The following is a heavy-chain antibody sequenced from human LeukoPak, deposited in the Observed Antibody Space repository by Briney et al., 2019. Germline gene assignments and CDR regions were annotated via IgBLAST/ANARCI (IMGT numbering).Heavy chain of an antibody. J-gene: IGHJ3*02. V-gene: IGHV4-34*01. Sequence: PSETLSLTCAVYGGSFSGYYWSWIRQPPGKGLEWIGEINHSGSTNYNPSLKSRVTISVDTSKNQFSLKLSSVTAEDTAVYYCARDPGTAMVGDAFDIWGQGTMVTVSS. CDR2: INHSGST. CDR1: GGSFSGYY. CDR3: ARDPGTAMVGDAFDI. D-gene: IGHD5-18*01.